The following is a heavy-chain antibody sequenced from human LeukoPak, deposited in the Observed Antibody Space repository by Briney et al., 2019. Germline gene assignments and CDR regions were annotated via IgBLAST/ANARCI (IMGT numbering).Heavy chain of an antibody. J-gene: IGHJ4*02. Sequence: ASVKVSCKASGGTFSSYAISWVRQAPGQGLEWMGRIIPILGIANYEQKFQGRVKITADKSTSTAYMEQSSLRSEDTAVYYWARDGREYSGSYYFDYWGQGPRVTVSA. CDR1: GGTFSSYA. CDR3: ARDGREYSGSYYFDY. D-gene: IGHD1-26*01. CDR2: IIPILGIA. V-gene: IGHV1-69*04.